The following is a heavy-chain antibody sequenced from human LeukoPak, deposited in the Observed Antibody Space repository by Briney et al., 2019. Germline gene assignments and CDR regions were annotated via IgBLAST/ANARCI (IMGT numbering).Heavy chain of an antibody. J-gene: IGHJ6*02. CDR3: ARDRVTVTRGADIPEWHYALDV. Sequence: ASVKVSCKASGYTFTTYFMHWVRQAPGQGLEWMGIINPSGGSTSYAMQFQGRVTMTRDTSTSTVYMELSSLTSEDTAVYFCARDRVTVTRGADIPEWHYALDVWGRGTTVTVSS. D-gene: IGHD3-10*01. CDR1: GYTFTTYF. CDR2: INPSGGST. V-gene: IGHV1-46*01.